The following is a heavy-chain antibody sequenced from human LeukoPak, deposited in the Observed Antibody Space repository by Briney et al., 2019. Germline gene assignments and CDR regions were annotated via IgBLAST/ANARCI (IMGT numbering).Heavy chain of an antibody. Sequence: PSETLSLTCAVYGGSFSGYYWSWIRQPPGKGLESIGEINHSGSTNYNPSLKSRVTISVDTSKNQFSLKLSSVTAADTAVYYCARGTRGDQWLAPRGAFDIWGQGTMVTVSS. J-gene: IGHJ3*02. CDR2: INHSGST. CDR1: GGSFSGYY. D-gene: IGHD6-19*01. V-gene: IGHV4-34*01. CDR3: ARGTRGDQWLAPRGAFDI.